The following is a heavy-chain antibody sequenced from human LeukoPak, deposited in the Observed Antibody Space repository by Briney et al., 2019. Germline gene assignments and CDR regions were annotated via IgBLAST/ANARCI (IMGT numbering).Heavy chain of an antibody. J-gene: IGHJ6*02. CDR2: IYYSGST. CDR3: ARASGGSYYYYGMDV. Sequence: SETLSLTCTVSGGSISSYYWSWIRQPPGKGLEWIGYIYYSGSTNYNPSLKSRVTISVGTSKNQFSLKLSSVTAADTAVYYCARASGGSYYYYGMDVWGQGTTVTVSS. CDR1: GGSISSYY. V-gene: IGHV4-59*01. D-gene: IGHD5-12*01.